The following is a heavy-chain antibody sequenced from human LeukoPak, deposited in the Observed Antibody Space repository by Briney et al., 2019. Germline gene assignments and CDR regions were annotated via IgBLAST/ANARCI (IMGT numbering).Heavy chain of an antibody. Sequence: RGTLRLSRAPSGFTSSVYYMSWISEGPGRRVWSGLYISSSGSTIYYADSVKGRFTSSRDNAKNSLYLQMNSLRAEDTAVYYCASGFLGPLIGYAAFDIWGQGTMVTVSS. CDR1: GFTSSVYY. D-gene: IGHD3-16*01. V-gene: IGHV3-11*01. CDR3: ASGFLGPLIGYAAFDI. J-gene: IGHJ3*02. CDR2: ISSSGSTI.